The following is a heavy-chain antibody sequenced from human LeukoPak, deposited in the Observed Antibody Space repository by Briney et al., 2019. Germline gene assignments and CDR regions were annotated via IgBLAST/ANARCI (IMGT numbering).Heavy chain of an antibody. CDR2: ISWDGGST. CDR1: GFTFDDYA. CDR3: AKSRSVVATKEIDY. Sequence: PGGSLRLSCAASGFTFDDYAMDWVSHAPGKGLEWVSLISWDGGSTYYADSVKGRFTIDRDERKNSLYVKMNSLRAEDTALYYCAKSRSVVATKEIDYWGQGTLVTVSS. J-gene: IGHJ4*02. V-gene: IGHV3-43D*04. D-gene: IGHD5-12*01.